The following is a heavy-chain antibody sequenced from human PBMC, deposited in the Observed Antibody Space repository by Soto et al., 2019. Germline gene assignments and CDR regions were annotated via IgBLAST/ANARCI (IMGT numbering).Heavy chain of an antibody. CDR2: IYYSGST. CDR1: GGSISSSSYY. V-gene: IGHV4-39*01. D-gene: IGHD6-19*01. J-gene: IGHJ3*02. Sequence: SETLSLTCTVSGGSISSSSYYWGWIRQPPGKGLEWIGSIYYSGSTYYNPSLKSRVTISVDTSKNQFSLKLSSVTAADTAVYYCARHRSNIYIAVAGIRAFDIWGQGTRVSGSS. CDR3: ARHRSNIYIAVAGIRAFDI.